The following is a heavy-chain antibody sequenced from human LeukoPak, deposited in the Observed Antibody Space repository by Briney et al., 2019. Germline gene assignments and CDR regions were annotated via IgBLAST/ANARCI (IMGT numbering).Heavy chain of an antibody. J-gene: IGHJ5*02. CDR1: GGSISGNY. CDR2: IYYSGST. V-gene: IGHV4-59*12. Sequence: SETLSLTCSVSGGSISGNYWSWIRQPPGKGLDWIGYIYYSGSTNYNPSLKSRVTISVDTSKNQVSLKLSSVTAADTAVYYCAKEADPAGQDWFDPWGQGTLVTVSS. CDR3: AKEADPAGQDWFDP. D-gene: IGHD6-13*01.